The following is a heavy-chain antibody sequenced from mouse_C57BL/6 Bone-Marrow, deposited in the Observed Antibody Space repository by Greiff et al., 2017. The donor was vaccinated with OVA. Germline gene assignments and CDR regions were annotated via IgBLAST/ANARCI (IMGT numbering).Heavy chain of an antibody. V-gene: IGHV5-4*01. D-gene: IGHD4-1*01. CDR1: GFTFSSYA. CDR2: ISDGGSYT. Sequence: EVHLVESGGGLVKPGGSLKLSCAASGFTFSSYAMSWVRQTPEKRLEWVATISDGGSYTYYPDNVKGRFTISRDNAKNNLYLQMSQLKSEDTAMYDGARGRTGTKEFAYWGQGTLVTVSA. CDR3: ARGRTGTKEFAY. J-gene: IGHJ3*01.